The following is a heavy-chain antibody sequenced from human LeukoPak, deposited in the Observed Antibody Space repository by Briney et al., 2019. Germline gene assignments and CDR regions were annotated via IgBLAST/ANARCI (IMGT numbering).Heavy chain of an antibody. CDR1: GGSISSYY. D-gene: IGHD1-26*01. CDR2: IYYSGST. Sequence: ASETLSLTCTVSGGSISSYYWSWIRQPPGKGLEWIGYIYYSGSTNYNPSLKSRVTISVDTSKNQFSLKLSSVTAADTAVYYCARHAEGRWELLPPSYAFDIWGQGTMVTVSS. V-gene: IGHV4-59*08. CDR3: ARHAEGRWELLPPSYAFDI. J-gene: IGHJ3*02.